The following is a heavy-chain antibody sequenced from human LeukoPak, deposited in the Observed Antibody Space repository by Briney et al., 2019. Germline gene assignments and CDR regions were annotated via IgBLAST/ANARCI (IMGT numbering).Heavy chain of an antibody. Sequence: SETLSLTCAVSGGSISSGGYSWSWIRQPPGKGLEWIGYICHSGSTYYNPSLKSRVTISVDRSKNQFSLKLSSVTAADTAVYYCARGNTYYDILTGYYKGSYFDYWGQGTLVTVSS. J-gene: IGHJ4*02. D-gene: IGHD3-9*01. CDR1: GGSISSGGYS. CDR3: ARGNTYYDILTGYYKGSYFDY. CDR2: ICHSGST. V-gene: IGHV4-30-2*01.